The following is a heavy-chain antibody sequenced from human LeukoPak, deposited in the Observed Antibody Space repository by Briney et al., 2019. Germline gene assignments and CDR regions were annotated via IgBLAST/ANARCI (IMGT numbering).Heavy chain of an antibody. D-gene: IGHD6-19*01. Sequence: GGSLRLSCAASGFTFSDYYMSWIRQAPGKGLEWVSYISSSGSTIYYADSVKGRFTISRDNSKNTLYLQMNSLRAEDTAVYYCAKDLSERGSSGWDDAFDIWGQGTMVTVSS. J-gene: IGHJ3*02. V-gene: IGHV3-11*01. CDR1: GFTFSDYY. CDR3: AKDLSERGSSGWDDAFDI. CDR2: ISSSGSTI.